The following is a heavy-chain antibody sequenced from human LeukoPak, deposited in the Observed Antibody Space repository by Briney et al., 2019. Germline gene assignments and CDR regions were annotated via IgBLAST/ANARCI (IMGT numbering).Heavy chain of an antibody. D-gene: IGHD4-17*01. J-gene: IGHJ6*02. CDR2: IDWDDDK. V-gene: IGHV2-70*11. Sequence: SGPTLVNPTQTLTLTCTFSGFSLRTSGMCVSSIRQPPGKALEWLARIDWDDDKYYSTSLKTSRTISKDTSKNQVVLTMTNMDPVDTATYYCARDRNEDYGDYYYYGMDVWGQGTTVTVSS. CDR3: ARDRNEDYGDYYYYGMDV. CDR1: GFSLRTSGMC.